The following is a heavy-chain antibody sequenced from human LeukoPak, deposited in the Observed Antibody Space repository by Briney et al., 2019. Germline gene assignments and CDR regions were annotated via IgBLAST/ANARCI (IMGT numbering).Heavy chain of an antibody. J-gene: IGHJ1*01. CDR3: ARGGKIAVVGTRSPQYFHH. CDR1: GFTFSSYW. V-gene: IGHV3-7*04. CDR2: IKQDGSEK. D-gene: IGHD6-19*01. Sequence: GGSLRLSCAASGFTFSSYWMSWVRQAPGKGLEWVANIKQDGSEKYYVDSVKGRFTISRDNAKNTLYLQMNSLRPEDTAVYYCARGGKIAVVGTRSPQYFHHWGQGTLVTVSS.